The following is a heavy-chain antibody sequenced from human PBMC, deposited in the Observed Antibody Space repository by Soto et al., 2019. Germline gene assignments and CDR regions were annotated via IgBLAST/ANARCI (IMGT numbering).Heavy chain of an antibody. CDR3: ATTTADYYDSSGYYAL. D-gene: IGHD3-22*01. CDR2: IIPIFGTA. J-gene: IGHJ3*01. CDR1: GGTFSSYA. Sequence: SVKVSCKASGGTFSSYAISWVRQAPGQGLEWMGGIIPIFGTANYAQKFQGRVTITADESTCTAYMELSSLRSEDTAVYYCATTTADYYDSSGYYALWGQGTMVTVSS. V-gene: IGHV1-69*13.